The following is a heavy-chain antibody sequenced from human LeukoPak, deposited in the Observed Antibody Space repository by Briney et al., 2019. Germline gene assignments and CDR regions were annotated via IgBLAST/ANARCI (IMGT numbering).Heavy chain of an antibody. CDR1: GFTFSNYW. CDR2: IKGSDK. CDR3: ASDVDCDYDL. V-gene: IGHV3-7*01. J-gene: IGHJ4*02. D-gene: IGHD3-3*01. Sequence: VGSLRLSCVGSGFTFSNYWMNWVRQAPGKGLEWVANIKGSDKGHVDSVKGRFSVSRDDARNSLYLQMDSLRAEDTAVYYCASDVDCDYDLWGQGTVVRVSS.